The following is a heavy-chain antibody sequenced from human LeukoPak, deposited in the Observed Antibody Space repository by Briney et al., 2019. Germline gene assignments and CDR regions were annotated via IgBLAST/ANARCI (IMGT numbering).Heavy chain of an antibody. J-gene: IGHJ4*02. CDR2: TPNDENIK. D-gene: IGHD1-14*01. V-gene: IGHV3-30-3*01. CDR3: ARDPILGPPDYFDY. Sequence: PGGSLRLSCAASGFTFNSYTMFWVRQAPGKGLEWVAVTPNDENIKYYADSVKGRFTISRDNSRDTLFLEMSSLRVEDTAVYYCARDPILGPPDYFDYWGRGTLVTVSS. CDR1: GFTFNSYT.